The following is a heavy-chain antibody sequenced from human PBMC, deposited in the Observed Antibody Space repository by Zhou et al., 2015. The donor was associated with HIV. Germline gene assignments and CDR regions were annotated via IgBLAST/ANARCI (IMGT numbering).Heavy chain of an antibody. CDR1: GYTFTSYY. CDR3: ARDIGPHSSGHLITGDAFDI. D-gene: IGHD6-19*01. Sequence: QVQLVQSGAEVKKPGASVKVSCKASGYTFTSYYMHWVRQAPGQGLEWMGIINPSGGSTSYAQKFQGRVTMTRDTSTSTVYMELSSLRSEDTAVYYCARDIGPHSSGHLITGDAFDIWGQGTMVTVSS. V-gene: IGHV1-46*01. CDR2: INPSGGST. J-gene: IGHJ3*02.